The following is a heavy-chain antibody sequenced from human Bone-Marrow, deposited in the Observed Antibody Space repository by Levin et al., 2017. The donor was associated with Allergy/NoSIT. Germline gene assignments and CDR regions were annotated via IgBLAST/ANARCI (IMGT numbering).Heavy chain of an antibody. D-gene: IGHD3-3*01. Sequence: SETLSLTCNVSGPSIKNFYWTWIRQSPGKGLEWLGSIDHTGNTNHNPSLKSRVTMSVDTSENQITLRLRSVTAADTAVYYCARDDESGVPADPDYWGQGILVTVSS. CDR2: IDHTGNT. V-gene: IGHV4-59*01. CDR3: ARDDESGVPADPDY. CDR1: GPSIKNFY. J-gene: IGHJ4*02.